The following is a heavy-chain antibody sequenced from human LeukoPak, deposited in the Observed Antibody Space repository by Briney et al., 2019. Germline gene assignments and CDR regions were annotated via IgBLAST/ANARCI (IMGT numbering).Heavy chain of an antibody. V-gene: IGHV4-39*01. D-gene: IGHD6-19*01. CDR2: IYYSGST. CDR1: GGSISSSSYY. Sequence: SETLSLTCTVSGGSISSSSYYWGWIRQPPGKGLEWIGSIYYSGSTNYNPSLKSRVTISVDTSKNQFSLKLSSVTAADTAVYYCARQGGGGQWLVYWYFDLWGRGTLVTVSS. J-gene: IGHJ2*01. CDR3: ARQGGGGQWLVYWYFDL.